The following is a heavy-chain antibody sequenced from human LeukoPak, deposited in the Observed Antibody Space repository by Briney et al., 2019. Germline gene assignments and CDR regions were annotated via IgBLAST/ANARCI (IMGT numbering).Heavy chain of an antibody. V-gene: IGHV3-33*08. Sequence: GGSLRLSCAASGFTFSSYAMSWVRQAPGKGLEWVAVIWYDGSNKYYADSVKGRFTISRDNSKNTLYLQMNSLRAEDTAVYYCARGESVDYWGQGTLVTVSS. CDR1: GFTFSSYA. CDR2: IWYDGSNK. CDR3: ARGESVDY. J-gene: IGHJ4*02.